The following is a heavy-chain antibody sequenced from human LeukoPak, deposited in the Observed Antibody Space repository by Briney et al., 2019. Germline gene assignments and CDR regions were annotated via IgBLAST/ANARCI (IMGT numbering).Heavy chain of an antibody. D-gene: IGHD3-16*01. CDR2: IYYSGST. CDR3: VRHDLRGGAYDY. V-gene: IGHV4-39*01. Sequence: SETLSLTCTVSGGSISSSSYYWGWIRQPPGTGLEWIGSIYYSGSTYYNPSLKSRVTMSVDTSKNQLSLRLSSVTAADTAVYYCVRHDLRGGAYDYWGQGTLVAVSS. J-gene: IGHJ4*02. CDR1: GGSISSSSYY.